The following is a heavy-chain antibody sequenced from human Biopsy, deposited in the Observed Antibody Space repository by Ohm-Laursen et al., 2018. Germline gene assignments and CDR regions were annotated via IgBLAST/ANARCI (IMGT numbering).Heavy chain of an antibody. V-gene: IGHV4-59*07. D-gene: IGHD1-26*01. CDR2: FRFEDRT. CDR1: GGSISSEH. Sequence: SVTLSLTCTVSGGSISSEHWSWIRQTPGKGLEWIGYFRFEDRTSYNSSLKSRVTISADTSKNQFSLRLSSVTAADTAVYYCALGGGSYVNFDYWGQGTLVTVSS. CDR3: ALGGGSYVNFDY. J-gene: IGHJ4*02.